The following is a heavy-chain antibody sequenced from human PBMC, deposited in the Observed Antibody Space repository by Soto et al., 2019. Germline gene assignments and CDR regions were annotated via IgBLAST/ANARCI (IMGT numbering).Heavy chain of an antibody. CDR3: ARSPGQTYYFDY. J-gene: IGHJ4*02. V-gene: IGHV4-31*03. Sequence: SETLSLTCTVSGGSISSGGYYWSWIRQHPGKCLEWIGYIYYSGSTYYNPSLKSRVTISVDTSKNQFSLKLSSVTAADTAVYYCARSPGQTYYFDYWGQGTLVTVSS. D-gene: IGHD7-27*01. CDR2: IYYSGST. CDR1: GGSISSGGYY.